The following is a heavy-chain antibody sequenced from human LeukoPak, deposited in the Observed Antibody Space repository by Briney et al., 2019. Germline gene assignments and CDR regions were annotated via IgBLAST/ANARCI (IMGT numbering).Heavy chain of an antibody. CDR1: GFTSSNYW. V-gene: IGHV3-7*01. CDR2: INGDGSVK. J-gene: IGHJ4*02. Sequence: PGGSLRLSCAASGFTSSNYWMHWVRQAPGKGLEWVANINGDGSVKNYVGSVKGRFTISRDNAKNSLYLQMDSLTAEDTAVYYCARDAGYNRFDYWGQGTLVTVSS. D-gene: IGHD5-24*01. CDR3: ARDAGYNRFDY.